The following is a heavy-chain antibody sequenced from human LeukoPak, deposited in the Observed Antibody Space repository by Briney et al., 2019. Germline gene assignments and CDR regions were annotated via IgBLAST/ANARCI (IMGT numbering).Heavy chain of an antibody. CDR2: IYHSGST. CDR1: GGSITSGNYY. D-gene: IGHD5-18*01. J-gene: IGHJ3*02. Sequence: SETLSLTCTVSGGSITSGNYYWSWIRQPPGKGLEWIGYIYHSGSTNYNPSLKSRVTISVDTSKNQFSLKLSSVTAADTAVYYCGRWAGGYSYGSLDIWGQGTMVTVSS. V-gene: IGHV4-61*01. CDR3: GRWAGGYSYGSLDI.